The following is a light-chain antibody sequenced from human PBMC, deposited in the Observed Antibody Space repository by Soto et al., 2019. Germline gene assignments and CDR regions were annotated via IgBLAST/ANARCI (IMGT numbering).Light chain of an antibody. J-gene: IGKJ1*01. CDR1: QSLLHSNGYNY. Sequence: DIVMTQTPLSLSVTPGQPASISCRSSQSLLHSNGYNYLDWYLQKPGQSPQLLIYEVSNRFSGVPDRFSGSGSGTDFTLTINSLQPEDFATYYCQQSNSIPKTFGQGTKVDIK. CDR3: QQSNSIPKT. V-gene: IGKV2D-29*02. CDR2: EVS.